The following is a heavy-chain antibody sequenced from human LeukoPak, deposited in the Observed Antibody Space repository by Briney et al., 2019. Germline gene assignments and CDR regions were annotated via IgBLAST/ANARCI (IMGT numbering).Heavy chain of an antibody. D-gene: IGHD3-10*01. J-gene: IGHJ3*02. CDR2: INHSGST. CDR1: GGSFSGYY. Sequence: SETLSLTCAVYGGSFSGYYWSWIRQPPGKGLEWIGEINHSGSTNYNPSLKSRVTISVDTSKNQFSLKLSSVTAADTAVYYCARGKRYYYGSGSARRAFGIWGQGTMVTVSS. V-gene: IGHV4-34*01. CDR3: ARGKRYYYGSGSARRAFGI.